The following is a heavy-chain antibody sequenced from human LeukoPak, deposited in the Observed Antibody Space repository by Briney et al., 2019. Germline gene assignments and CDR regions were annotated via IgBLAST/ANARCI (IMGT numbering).Heavy chain of an antibody. CDR2: TYYSGST. V-gene: IGHV4-59*12. Sequence: SETLSLTCTVSGGSISSYYWSWIRQPPGKGLEWIGYTYYSGSTNYNPSLKSRVTISVDTSKNQFSMKLSSVTAADTAVYYCASYNNSGFKFWGQGTLVTVSS. J-gene: IGHJ4*02. D-gene: IGHD5-12*01. CDR3: ASYNNSGFKF. CDR1: GGSISSYY.